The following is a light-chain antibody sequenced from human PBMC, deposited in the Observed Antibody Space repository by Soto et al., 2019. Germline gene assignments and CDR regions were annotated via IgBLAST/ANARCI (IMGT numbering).Light chain of an antibody. CDR3: QQYNNWPLT. J-gene: IGKJ1*01. CDR2: GAS. Sequence: EIVMTQSPAILSVSPGDRATLSCSASQTTNTNLAWYQQKPGQAPRLLIFGASTRAAGIPARFSGSGSGTEFTLSISSLQSEDFAVYYCQQYNNWPLTFGQGTKVEIK. CDR1: QTTNTN. V-gene: IGKV3-15*01.